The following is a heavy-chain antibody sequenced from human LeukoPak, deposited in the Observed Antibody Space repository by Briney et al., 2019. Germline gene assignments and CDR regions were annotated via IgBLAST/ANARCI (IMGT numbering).Heavy chain of an antibody. J-gene: IGHJ6*02. Sequence: ASETLSLTCTVSGGSISSYYWSWIRQPAGKGLEWIGRIYTSGSTNYNPSLKSRVTISVDTSKNQFSLKLSSVTAADTAVYYCARSQSTGWYNGGLDVWGQGTTVTVSS. D-gene: IGHD6-19*01. CDR2: IYTSGST. V-gene: IGHV4-4*07. CDR3: ARSQSTGWYNGGLDV. CDR1: GGSISSYY.